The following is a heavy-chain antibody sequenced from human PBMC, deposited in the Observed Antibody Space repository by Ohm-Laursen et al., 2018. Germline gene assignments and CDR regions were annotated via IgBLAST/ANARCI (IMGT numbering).Heavy chain of an antibody. CDR1: GFTVSSNY. Sequence: SLRLSCSASGFTVSSNYMSWVRQAPGKGLEWVSVIYSGGSTYYADSVKGRFTISRDNSKNTLYLQMNSLRDEDTAVYYCASAYSYSTPHYLDYWGQGTLVTVSS. V-gene: IGHV3-53*01. J-gene: IGHJ4*02. CDR2: IYSGGST. D-gene: IGHD5-18*01. CDR3: ASAYSYSTPHYLDY.